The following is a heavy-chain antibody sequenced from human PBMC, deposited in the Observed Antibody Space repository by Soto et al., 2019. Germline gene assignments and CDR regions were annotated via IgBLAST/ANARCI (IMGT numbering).Heavy chain of an antibody. J-gene: IGHJ4*02. Sequence: SETLSLTCAVYGGSFRGYYWSWIRQPPGKGLEWIGQINHSGSTNYNPSLKSRVTISVDTSKNQFSLKLTSVTAADTAVYYCARDKITGLFDYWGQGTLVTVSS. D-gene: IGHD2-8*02. V-gene: IGHV4-34*01. CDR3: ARDKITGLFDY. CDR1: GGSFRGYY. CDR2: INHSGST.